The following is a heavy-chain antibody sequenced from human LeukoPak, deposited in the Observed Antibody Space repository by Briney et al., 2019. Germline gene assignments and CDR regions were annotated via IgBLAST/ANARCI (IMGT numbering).Heavy chain of an antibody. CDR2: IYPNDSQS. Sequence: GESLKISCKAFGYTFTSNWIGWVRQMPGKGLEWMGIIYPNDSQSRYWPSFQGQVTFSVDKSTTTAYLQWNSLKASDTAMYYCARLISGNWGDGFDIWGQGTMVTVSS. J-gene: IGHJ3*02. V-gene: IGHV5-51*01. CDR1: GYTFTSNW. D-gene: IGHD3-10*01. CDR3: ARLISGNWGDGFDI.